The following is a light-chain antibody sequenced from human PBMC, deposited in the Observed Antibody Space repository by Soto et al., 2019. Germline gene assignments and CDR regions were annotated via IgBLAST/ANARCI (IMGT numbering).Light chain of an antibody. Sequence: EIVLTQSPGTLSLSPGERATLSCRASQSVTSPFLAWYQQKPGQPPRLIIYSTSGRATGIPDRFSGSGAGTDFTLTISSLEPEDSAVYYCQQYGSSPRTFGQGTKVDIK. CDR1: QSVTSPF. V-gene: IGKV3-20*01. J-gene: IGKJ1*01. CDR2: STS. CDR3: QQYGSSPRT.